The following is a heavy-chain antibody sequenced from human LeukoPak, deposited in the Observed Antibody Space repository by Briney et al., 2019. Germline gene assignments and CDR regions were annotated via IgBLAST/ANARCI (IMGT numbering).Heavy chain of an antibody. CDR2: INPSGGST. CDR3: ALRGIWARYNWFDH. V-gene: IGHV1-46*03. Sequence: ASVKVSCKASGYIFTSYYMHWVREAPGQGLEWMGIINPSGGSTSYAQKFQGRVTMTRDMSTSTVYMELSSLRSEDTAVYYCALRGIWARYNWFDHWGQGTLVTVSS. J-gene: IGHJ5*02. CDR1: GYIFTSYY. D-gene: IGHD3-16*01.